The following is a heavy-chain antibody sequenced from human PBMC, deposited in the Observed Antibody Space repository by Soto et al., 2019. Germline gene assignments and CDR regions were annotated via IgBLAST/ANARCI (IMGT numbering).Heavy chain of an antibody. CDR3: ARQRTSVVTQAYFDV. D-gene: IGHD2-21*02. J-gene: IGHJ4*02. Sequence: SETLSLTCTVSVGSISSYYWSWIRQPPGKGLEWIGYIYYSGSTNYNPSLKSRVTISVDTSKDQFSLKLKSVTAADTALYFCARQRTSVVTQAYFDVWGPGSLVTVSS. CDR2: IYYSGST. CDR1: VGSISSYY. V-gene: IGHV4-59*08.